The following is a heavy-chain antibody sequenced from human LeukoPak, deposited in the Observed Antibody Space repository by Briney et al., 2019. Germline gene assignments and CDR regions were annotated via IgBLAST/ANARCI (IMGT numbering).Heavy chain of an antibody. CDR3: ARSDGSSYRFDY. D-gene: IGHD6-13*01. CDR1: GGSISSYY. CDR2: IYYSGST. Sequence: SETLSLTCTVSGGSISSYYWSWIRQPPGKGLEWIGYIYYSGSTNYNPSLKSRVTISVDTSKNQFSLKLSSVTAADTAVYYCARSDGSSYRFDYWGQGTLVTVSS. J-gene: IGHJ4*02. V-gene: IGHV4-59*12.